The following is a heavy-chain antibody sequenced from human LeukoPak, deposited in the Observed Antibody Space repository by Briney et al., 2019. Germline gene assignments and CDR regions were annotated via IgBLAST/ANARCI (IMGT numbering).Heavy chain of an antibody. D-gene: IGHD5-24*01. V-gene: IGHV3-7*01. CDR2: MNEYGSEI. Sequence: PGGSLRLSCAVSGFTFSGFSMSWVRQAPGKGLEWVAKMNEYGSEIFYVDSVKGRFTISRDNAKNTLYLQMNSLRAEDTAVYYCARAYNYAFDIWGQGTMVTVSP. CDR1: GFTFSGFS. J-gene: IGHJ3*02. CDR3: ARAYNYAFDI.